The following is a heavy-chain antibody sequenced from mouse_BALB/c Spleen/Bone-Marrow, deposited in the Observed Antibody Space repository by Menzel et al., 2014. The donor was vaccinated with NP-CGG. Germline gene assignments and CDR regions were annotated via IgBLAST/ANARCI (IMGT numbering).Heavy chain of an antibody. V-gene: IGHV1S81*02. CDR1: GYTFTSYY. Sequence: QVQLQQSGAELVKPGASVKLSCKASGYTFTSYYMYWVKRRPGQGLEWIGEINPSNGGTNFNEKFKSKATLTVDKSSSTAYMQLSSLTSEDSAVYYCTSRLRLRGPKAMDYWGQGTSVTVSS. D-gene: IGHD1-2*01. CDR3: TSRLRLRGPKAMDY. J-gene: IGHJ4*01. CDR2: INPSNGGT.